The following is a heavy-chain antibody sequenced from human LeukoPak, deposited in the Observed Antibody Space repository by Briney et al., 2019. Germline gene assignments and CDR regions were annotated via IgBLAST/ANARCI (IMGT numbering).Heavy chain of an antibody. CDR2: ISGSGGST. V-gene: IGHV3-23*01. Sequence: GGSLRLSCAASGFTFSSYAMSWVRQAPGKGLEWVSAISGSGGSTYYADSVKGRFTISRENSKNPLYLQMNSLRAEDTAVYYCAKDGVGPSNINYFDYGAQETLVTVPS. D-gene: IGHD1-26*01. CDR3: AKDGVGPSNINYFDY. CDR1: GFTFSSYA. J-gene: IGHJ4*02.